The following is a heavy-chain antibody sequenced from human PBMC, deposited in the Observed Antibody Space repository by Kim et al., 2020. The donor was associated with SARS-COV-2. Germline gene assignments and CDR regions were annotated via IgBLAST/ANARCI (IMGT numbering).Heavy chain of an antibody. Sequence: SQTLSLTCAISGDSVSSNSAAWNWTRQSPSRGLEWLGRTYYRSKWYNDYAVSVKSRITINPDTSKNQFSLQLNSVTPEDTAVYYCARDRYDSSGYYYSTHAFDYWGQGTLVTVSS. CDR3: ARDRYDSSGYYYSTHAFDY. V-gene: IGHV6-1*01. CDR1: GDSVSSNSAA. D-gene: IGHD3-22*01. CDR2: TYYRSKWYN. J-gene: IGHJ4*02.